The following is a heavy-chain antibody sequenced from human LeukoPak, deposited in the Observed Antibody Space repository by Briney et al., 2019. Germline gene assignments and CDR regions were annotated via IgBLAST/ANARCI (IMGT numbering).Heavy chain of an antibody. J-gene: IGHJ4*02. V-gene: IGHV4-31*03. D-gene: IGHD3-16*01. Sequence: SETLSLTCTVSGGSISSGGYYWSWIRQHSGKGLEWIGYIYYSGSTYYNPSLKSRVTMSVDTSENQFSLKLSSVTAADTAVYYCATTVGSYFDYWSQGTLVTVSS. CDR1: GGSISSGGYY. CDR2: IYYSGST. CDR3: ATTVGSYFDY.